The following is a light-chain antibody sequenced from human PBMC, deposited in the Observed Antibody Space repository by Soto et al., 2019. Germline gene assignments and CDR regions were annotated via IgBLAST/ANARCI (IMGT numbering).Light chain of an antibody. J-gene: IGLJ1*01. Sequence: QSALTQPASVSGSPGQSITISCTGTISDVGGYNYVSWYQQLPGTAPKLLIYSNNQRPSGVPDRFSGSKSGTSASLAISGLQSEDEADYYCAAWDDSLNGYVFGTGTKLTVL. V-gene: IGLV1-44*01. CDR3: AAWDDSLNGYV. CDR1: ISDVGGYNY. CDR2: SNN.